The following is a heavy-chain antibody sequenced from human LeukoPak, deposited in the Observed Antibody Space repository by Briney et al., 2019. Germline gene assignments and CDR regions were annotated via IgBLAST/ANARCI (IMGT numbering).Heavy chain of an antibody. CDR1: GFTLTNYA. J-gene: IGHJ4*02. D-gene: IGHD3-22*01. Sequence: GGSLRLSCEASGFTLTNYALHWVRQAPGKGLEWVAVISYAGTNKYYADSVKGRFTISRDISKNTVYLHMDSLRDEDTAVYFCARGGYYYDTTGSPGDYWGQGTLVTVPS. CDR2: ISYAGTNK. CDR3: ARGGYYYDTTGSPGDY. V-gene: IGHV3-30-3*01.